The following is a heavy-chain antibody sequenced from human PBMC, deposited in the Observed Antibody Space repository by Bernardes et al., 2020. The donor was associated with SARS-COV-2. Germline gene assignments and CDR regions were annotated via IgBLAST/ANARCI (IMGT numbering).Heavy chain of an antibody. CDR3: AVIRGYSYGSFDY. V-gene: IGHV3-48*01. D-gene: IGHD5-18*01. CDR2: ISSSSSTI. Sequence: SLRLSCAASGFTFSSYSMNWVRQAPGKGLEWVSYISSSSSTIYYADSVKGRFTISRDNAKNSLYLQMNSLRAEDTAVYYCAVIRGYSYGSFDYWGQGTLVTVSS. CDR1: GFTFSSYS. J-gene: IGHJ4*02.